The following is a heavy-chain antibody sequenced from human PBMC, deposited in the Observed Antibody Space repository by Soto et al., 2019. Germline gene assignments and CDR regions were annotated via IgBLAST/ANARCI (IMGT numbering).Heavy chain of an antibody. CDR1: GFTFSSYA. CDR2: ISGSGGST. Sequence: EVQLLESGGGLVQPGGSLRLSCAASGFTFSSYAMSWVRQAPGKGLEWVSAISGSGGSTYYADSVKGRFTISRDNSKNTLYLQMNSLRAEDTVVYYCAKVGDYYYYYGMDVWGQGTTVTVSS. D-gene: IGHD2-21*02. V-gene: IGHV3-23*01. CDR3: AKVGDYYYYYGMDV. J-gene: IGHJ6*02.